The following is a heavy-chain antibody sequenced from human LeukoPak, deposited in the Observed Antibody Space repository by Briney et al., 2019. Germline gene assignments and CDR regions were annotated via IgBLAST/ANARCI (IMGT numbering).Heavy chain of an antibody. CDR1: GYTFTGYY. J-gene: IGHJ4*02. CDR3: ARRSYGGATMIVVVFDY. V-gene: IGHV1-2*02. Sequence: ASVKVSCKASGYTFTGYYMHWVRQAPGQGLEWMGWINPNSGGTNYAQKFQGRVTMTRDTSISTAYMELSRLRSDDTAVYYRARRSYGGATMIVVVFDYWGQGTLVTVSS. D-gene: IGHD3-22*01. CDR2: INPNSGGT.